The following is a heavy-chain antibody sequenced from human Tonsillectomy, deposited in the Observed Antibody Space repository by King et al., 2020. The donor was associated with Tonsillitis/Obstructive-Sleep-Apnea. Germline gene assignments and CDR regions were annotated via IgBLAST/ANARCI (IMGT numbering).Heavy chain of an antibody. CDR1: GFTFSSYN. D-gene: IGHD1-7*01. CDR2: ISSSSSST. CDR3: ARDSDILYTGTSSVDY. Sequence: VQLVESGGGLVQPGGSLRLSCAASGFTFSSYNMHWVRQAPGKGLELGSYISSSSSSTYYAYSVKGRFTNFRDNSKNSLYLQMNSLRDEDTALYYCARDSDILYTGTSSVDYWGQGTLVTVSS. V-gene: IGHV3-48*02. J-gene: IGHJ4*02.